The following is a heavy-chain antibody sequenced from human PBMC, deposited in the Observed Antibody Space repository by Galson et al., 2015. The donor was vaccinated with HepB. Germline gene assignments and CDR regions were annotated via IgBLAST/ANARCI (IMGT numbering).Heavy chain of an antibody. CDR2: MNPNSGNT. CDR1: GYTFTSYD. V-gene: IGHV1-8*01. CDR3: ARGLGGYFMWEDWFDP. D-gene: IGHD3-22*01. J-gene: IGHJ5*02. Sequence: SVKVSCKASGYTFTSYDINWVRQATGQGLEWMGWMNPNSGNTGYAQKFQGRVTMTRNTSISTAYMELSSLRSEDTAVYYCARGLGGYFMWEDWFDPWGQGTLVTVSS.